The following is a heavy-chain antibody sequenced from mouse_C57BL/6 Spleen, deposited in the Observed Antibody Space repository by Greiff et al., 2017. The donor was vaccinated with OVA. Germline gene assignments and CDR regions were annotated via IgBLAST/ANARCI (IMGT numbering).Heavy chain of an antibody. CDR3: ARVGRYAMDY. J-gene: IGHJ4*01. CDR1: GYTFTSYW. Sequence: QVQLQQPGAELVMPGASVKLSCKASGYTFTSYWMHWVKQRPGQGLEWIGEIDPYDSYTNYNQKFKGKSTLTVDKSSSTAYMQLSSLTSEDSAVYYCARVGRYAMDYWGQGTSVTVSS. D-gene: IGHD1-1*01. CDR2: IDPYDSYT. V-gene: IGHV1-69*01.